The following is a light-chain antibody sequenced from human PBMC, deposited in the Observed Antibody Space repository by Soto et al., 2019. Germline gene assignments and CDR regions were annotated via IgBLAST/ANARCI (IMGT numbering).Light chain of an antibody. CDR2: DVS. V-gene: IGLV2-14*01. CDR3: SSYTSSSTLDRV. Sequence: QSVLTQPASVSGSPGQSITISCTGTSSDVGGYNYVSWYQQHPGKAPKLMIYDVSNRPSGVSNRFSGSKSGNTASLTISGLQAEDEADYYCSSYTSSSTLDRVFCGGTKLTVL. CDR1: SSDVGGYNY. J-gene: IGLJ3*02.